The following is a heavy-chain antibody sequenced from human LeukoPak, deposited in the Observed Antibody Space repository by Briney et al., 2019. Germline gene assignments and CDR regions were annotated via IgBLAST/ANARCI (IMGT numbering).Heavy chain of an antibody. Sequence: PGGSLRLSCAASGFTFDDYAMHWVRQAPGKGLEGVSGISWNSGSIGYADSVKGRFTISRDNAKNSLCLQMNSLRAEDTALYYCAKDLAAAGLLYYFDYWGQGTLVTVSS. V-gene: IGHV3-9*01. J-gene: IGHJ4*02. CDR2: ISWNSGSI. D-gene: IGHD6-13*01. CDR3: AKDLAAAGLLYYFDY. CDR1: GFTFDDYA.